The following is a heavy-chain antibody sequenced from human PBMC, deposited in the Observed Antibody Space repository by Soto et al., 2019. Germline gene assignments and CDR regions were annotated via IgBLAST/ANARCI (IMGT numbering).Heavy chain of an antibody. CDR1: GGTFSSNA. D-gene: IGHD3-9*01. Sequence: QVQLVQSGAEVKKPGSSVKVSCKASGGTFSSNAISWVRQAPGQGLEWMGGIIPIYASPNYAQNFQGRVTVTADKATSTASLELSRLKFADSAIYYCAVTVTGSRSPLAHWGRGTLAIVSS. J-gene: IGHJ4*02. CDR2: IIPIYASP. V-gene: IGHV1-69*06. CDR3: AVTVTGSRSPLAH.